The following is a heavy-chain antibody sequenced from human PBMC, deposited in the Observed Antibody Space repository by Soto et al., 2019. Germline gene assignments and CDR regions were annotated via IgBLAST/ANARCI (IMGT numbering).Heavy chain of an antibody. Sequence: GGSLRLSCAASGFTFSSHSMNWVRQAPGKGLEWVSSISSSSSYIYYADSVKGRFTISRDNAKNSLYLQMNSLRAEDTAVYYCARGPYSGSWYDAFDIWGQGTMVTVSS. V-gene: IGHV3-21*01. J-gene: IGHJ3*02. D-gene: IGHD6-13*01. CDR3: ARGPYSGSWYDAFDI. CDR1: GFTFSSHS. CDR2: ISSSSSYI.